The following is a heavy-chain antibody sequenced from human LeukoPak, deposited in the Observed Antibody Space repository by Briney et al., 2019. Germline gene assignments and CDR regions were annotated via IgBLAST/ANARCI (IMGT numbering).Heavy chain of an antibody. J-gene: IGHJ4*02. V-gene: IGHV4-38-2*02. CDR1: GYSISSGYY. Sequence: SETLSLTCTVSGYSISSGYYWGWIRQPPGKGLEWIGSIYHSGSTYYNPSLKSRVTISVDTSKNQFSLKLSSVTAADTAVYYRAREYYDFWSGHTPNFDYWGQGTLVTVSS. D-gene: IGHD3-3*01. CDR2: IYHSGST. CDR3: AREYYDFWSGHTPNFDY.